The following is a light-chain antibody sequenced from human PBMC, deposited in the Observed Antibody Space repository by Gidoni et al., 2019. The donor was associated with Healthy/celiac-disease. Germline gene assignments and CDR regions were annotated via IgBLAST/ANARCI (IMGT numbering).Light chain of an antibody. CDR2: GAS. CDR1: QSVSSSY. Sequence: EIVLTQSPGTLSLSPGERATLSCRASQSVSSSYSAWYQQKPGQAPRLLIDGASSRATGIPDRFSGSGSGIDFTLTISRLEPEDFAVYYCQQYGSSPGTFGPGTKVDIK. J-gene: IGKJ3*01. V-gene: IGKV3-20*01. CDR3: QQYGSSPGT.